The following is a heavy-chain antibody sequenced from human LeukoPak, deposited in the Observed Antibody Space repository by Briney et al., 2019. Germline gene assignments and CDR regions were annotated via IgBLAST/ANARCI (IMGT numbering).Heavy chain of an antibody. CDR2: IDNDGSSA. D-gene: IGHD2-15*01. Sequence: PGGSLRLSCGASGFSFSSYGMHWVRQAPGKGLVWVSGIDNDGSSANYADSVKGRVTISRDNAKNTLYLQMNSLRAGDTAVYYCARDTHSYFDYWGQGTPVTVSS. V-gene: IGHV3-74*01. CDR1: GFSFSSYG. CDR3: ARDTHSYFDY. J-gene: IGHJ4*02.